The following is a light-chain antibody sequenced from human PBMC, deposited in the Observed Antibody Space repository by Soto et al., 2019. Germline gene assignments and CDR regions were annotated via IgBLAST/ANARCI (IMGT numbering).Light chain of an antibody. CDR3: HQYVGSPWT. CDR1: QSVSSNA. J-gene: IGKJ1*01. Sequence: EIVLTQSPGTRSLSPGERATLSCRASQSVSSNALAWYQQKPGQAPRLLIYGISNRATGIPDRFSGSGSGTDFTLTISRLEPEDFAVFFCHQYVGSPWTFGQGTKVEV. V-gene: IGKV3-20*01. CDR2: GIS.